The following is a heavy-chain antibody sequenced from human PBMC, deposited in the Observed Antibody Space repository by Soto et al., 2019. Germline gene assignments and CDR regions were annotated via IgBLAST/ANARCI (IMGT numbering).Heavy chain of an antibody. CDR2: ISSNGGST. D-gene: IGHD2-2*01. J-gene: IGHJ6*03. CDR3: ARERPAPYYYYYYMDV. V-gene: IGHV3-64*01. Sequence: EVQLVESGGGLVQPGGSLRLSCAASGFTFSSYAMHWVRQAPGKGLEYVSAISSNGGSTYYANSVKGRFTISRDNSKNTLYLQMGSLRAEDMAVYYCARERPAPYYYYYYMDVWGKGTTVTVSS. CDR1: GFTFSSYA.